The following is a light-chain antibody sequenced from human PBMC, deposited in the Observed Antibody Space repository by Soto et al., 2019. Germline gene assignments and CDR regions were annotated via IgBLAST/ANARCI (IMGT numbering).Light chain of an antibody. V-gene: IGKV1-33*01. Sequence: DIQMTQSPSSLSASVGDTVTITCQASQDITNHLNWYQQKPGKAPNLLIYDASHLETVVQSRISGSGSGTYFTLTRSSLQDEDIAKYYCQKYNDVPQFGPGTKVDF. CDR3: QKYNDVPQ. CDR2: DAS. CDR1: QDITNH. J-gene: IGKJ3*01.